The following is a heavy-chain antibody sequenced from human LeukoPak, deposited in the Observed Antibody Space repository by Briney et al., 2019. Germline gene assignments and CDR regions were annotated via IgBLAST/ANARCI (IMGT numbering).Heavy chain of an antibody. Sequence: SETLSLTCAVYGGSFSGYYWSWIRQPPGKGREWIGEINHSGSTNYNPSLKSRVTISVDTSKNQFSLKLSSVTAADTAVYYCARRPTPYYYYGMDVWGQGTTVTVSS. CDR3: ARRPTPYYYYGMDV. V-gene: IGHV4-34*01. CDR1: GGSFSGYY. CDR2: INHSGST. J-gene: IGHJ6*02.